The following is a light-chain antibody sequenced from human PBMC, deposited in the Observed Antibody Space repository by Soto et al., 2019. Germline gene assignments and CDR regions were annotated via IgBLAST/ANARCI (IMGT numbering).Light chain of an antibody. CDR1: QSVSRK. V-gene: IGKV3-20*01. Sequence: EIVMTQSPATLSVSPGERATLSCRASQSVSRKLAWYQQTRGQAPRLLFFGASIRATGIPDRFSGSGSGTDFTLTISRLEPEDSAVYHCQQYGSSPTTFGQGTKVDIK. CDR2: GAS. CDR3: QQYGSSPTT. J-gene: IGKJ1*01.